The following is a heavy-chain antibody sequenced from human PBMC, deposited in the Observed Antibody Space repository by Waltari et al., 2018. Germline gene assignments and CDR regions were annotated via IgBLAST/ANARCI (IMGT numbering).Heavy chain of an antibody. D-gene: IGHD2-15*01. CDR3: AGVAVTATRVGWFDP. CDR1: GYTFTTYY. Sequence: QVQLVQSGAEVKKPGASVKVSCKASGYTFTTYYMHWVRQAPGQGLEWRGIITPSGGRTTDAQKFQGRITMTRDTSTSTVYLELSSLRSEDTAVYYCAGVAVTATRVGWFDPWGLGTLVTVSS. J-gene: IGHJ5*02. CDR2: ITPSGGRT. V-gene: IGHV1-46*03.